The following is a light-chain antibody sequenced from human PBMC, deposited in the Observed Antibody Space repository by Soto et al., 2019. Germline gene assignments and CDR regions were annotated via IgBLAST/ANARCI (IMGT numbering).Light chain of an antibody. J-gene: IGKJ3*01. CDR3: QKYSSVPV. Sequence: DIQMTQSPTSLSASVGDRVTITCRASQDIRNFVAWYQQKPGKAPKLLIYTASTLQSGVPSRFSGSGSETDFTLTINSLQPEDVATYSSQKYSSVPVFGPGTKVEIK. CDR2: TAS. CDR1: QDIRNF. V-gene: IGKV1-27*01.